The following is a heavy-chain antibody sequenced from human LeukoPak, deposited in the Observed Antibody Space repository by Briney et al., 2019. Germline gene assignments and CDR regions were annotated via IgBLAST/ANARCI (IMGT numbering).Heavy chain of an antibody. CDR1: GFTFASYA. CDR3: AMANPTPRGVNFDH. D-gene: IGHD3-10*01. J-gene: IGHJ4*02. V-gene: IGHV3-23*01. Sequence: GGSLRLSCVASGFTFASYAMSWVRQPPGKGLEWLSTINGGAGATYYADSVTGRFTISSDTSQNTLYLQMNSLKIEDTAVYYCAMANPTPRGVNFDHWGQGTLVTVSS. CDR2: INGGAGAT.